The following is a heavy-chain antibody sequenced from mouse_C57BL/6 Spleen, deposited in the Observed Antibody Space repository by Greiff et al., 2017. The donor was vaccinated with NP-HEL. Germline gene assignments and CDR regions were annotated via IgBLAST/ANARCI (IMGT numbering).Heavy chain of an antibody. CDR2: IYPSDSET. V-gene: IGHV1-61*01. Sequence: VQLQQPGAELVRPGSSVKLSCKASGYTFTSYWMDWVKQRPGQGLEWIGNIYPSDSETHYNQKFKDKATLTVDKSSSTAYMQLSSLTSEDSAVYYCARQRNWYFDVWGTGTTVTVSS. J-gene: IGHJ1*03. CDR1: GYTFTSYW. CDR3: ARQRNWYFDV.